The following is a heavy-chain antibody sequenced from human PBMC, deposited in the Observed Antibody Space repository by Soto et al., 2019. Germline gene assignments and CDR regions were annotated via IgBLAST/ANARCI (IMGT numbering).Heavy chain of an antibody. CDR2: IYYSGST. V-gene: IGHV4-31*03. J-gene: IGHJ6*03. CDR3: GSVFGARGYYYMDV. CDR1: GGSISSGGYY. D-gene: IGHD3-16*01. Sequence: SETLSLTCTVSGGSISSGGYYWSWIRQHPGKGLEWIGYIYYSGSTYYNPSLKSRVTISVDTSKNQFSLKLSSVTAADTAVYYWGSVFGARGYYYMDVWGKGTRVTVSS.